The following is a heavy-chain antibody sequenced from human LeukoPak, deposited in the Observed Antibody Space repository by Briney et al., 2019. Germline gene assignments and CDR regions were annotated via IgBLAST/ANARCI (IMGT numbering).Heavy chain of an antibody. CDR2: IYYSGST. Sequence: SETLSLTCTVSGGSISSSSYYWGWIRQPPGKGLEWIGSIYYSGSTYYNPSLKSRVTISVDTSKIQISLKLSSVTAADTAVYYCARVYYYGSGSYYMGGIFDYWGQGTLVTVSS. CDR1: GGSISSSSYY. J-gene: IGHJ4*02. CDR3: ARVYYYGSGSYYMGGIFDY. V-gene: IGHV4-39*01. D-gene: IGHD3-10*01.